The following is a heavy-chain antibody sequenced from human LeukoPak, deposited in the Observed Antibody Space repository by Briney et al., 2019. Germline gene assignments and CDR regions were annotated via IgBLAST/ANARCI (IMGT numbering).Heavy chain of an antibody. D-gene: IGHD3-10*01. CDR1: GFTFSSYA. J-gene: IGHJ1*01. CDR3: ARDRYVRDCYGSGSYPYAEYFQH. V-gene: IGHV3-30*04. CDR2: ISYDGSNK. Sequence: GRSLRLSCAASGFTFSSYAMHWVRQAPGKGLEWVAVISYDGSNKYYADSVKGRFTISRDNSKNTLYLQMNSLRAEDTAVYYCARDRYVRDCYGSGSYPYAEYFQHWGQGTLVTVSS.